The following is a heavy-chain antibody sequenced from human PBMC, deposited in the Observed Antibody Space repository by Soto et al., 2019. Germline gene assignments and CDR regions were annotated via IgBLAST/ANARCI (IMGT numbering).Heavy chain of an antibody. J-gene: IGHJ1*01. Sequence: SETLSLTCTVSVDSISNTDYYWSWIRQAPGKGLQWIGYTHYSGSTYYNPSLKSRLTISVDTSKNLFSLNLTSVTAADTAVYYCARDVTSMRGVVIRQRCCDNCGQGKPVTVS. V-gene: IGHV4-30-4*01. CDR3: ARDVTSMRGVVIRQRCCDN. D-gene: IGHD3-16*02. CDR1: VDSISNTDYY. CDR2: THYSGST.